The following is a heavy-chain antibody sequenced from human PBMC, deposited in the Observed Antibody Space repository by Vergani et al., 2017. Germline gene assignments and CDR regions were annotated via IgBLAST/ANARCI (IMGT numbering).Heavy chain of an antibody. CDR2: ISGSGGST. Sequence: EVQLLESGGGLVQPGGSLRLSCAASGFTFSNYAMSWVRQAPGKGLEWVSVISGSGGSTYYADSVKGRFTISRDNSKNTLYLQMNSLRAEDTAVYYCARDQEAAAGFDAFDIWGQGTMVTVSS. CDR3: ARDQEAAAGFDAFDI. D-gene: IGHD6-13*01. J-gene: IGHJ3*02. V-gene: IGHV3-23*01. CDR1: GFTFSNYA.